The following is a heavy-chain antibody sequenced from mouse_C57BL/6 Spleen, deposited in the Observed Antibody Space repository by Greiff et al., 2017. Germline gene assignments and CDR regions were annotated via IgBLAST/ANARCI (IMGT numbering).Heavy chain of an antibody. CDR1: GFSLTSYG. D-gene: IGHD2-4*01. CDR3: AKLYCDYDGGFAY. Sequence: VQLQESGPGLVQPSPCLSITCTASGFSLTSYGVHWVRQSPGKGLEWLGVIWSGGSTDYNAAFMSRLGITKDNSESQVFFIMNSLQADDTAIYYCAKLYCDYDGGFAYWGQGTLVTVSA. CDR2: IWSGGST. J-gene: IGHJ3*01. V-gene: IGHV2-5*01.